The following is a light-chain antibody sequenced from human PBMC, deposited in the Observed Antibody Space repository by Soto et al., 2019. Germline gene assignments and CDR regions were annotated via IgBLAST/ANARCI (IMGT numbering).Light chain of an antibody. CDR3: QQYATAPHT. CDR1: QSVPKNY. J-gene: IGKJ4*01. Sequence: EIVLTQSPGTLSLSPGEGATLSCRASQSVPKNYLGWYKQKTGQAPRLLIYDVSNRATHVPDRFSGSGSETDFTLTISELAPEDFAVYYCQQYATAPHTFRGGTKLEIK. CDR2: DVS. V-gene: IGKV3-20*01.